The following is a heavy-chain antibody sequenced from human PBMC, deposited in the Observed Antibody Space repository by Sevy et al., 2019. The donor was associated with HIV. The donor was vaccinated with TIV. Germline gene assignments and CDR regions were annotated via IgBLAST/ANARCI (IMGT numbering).Heavy chain of an antibody. D-gene: IGHD3-22*01. CDR1: GFTFSTYA. CDR3: AKDAYYYDSSGYSMSQWYYGMDV. J-gene: IGHJ6*02. Sequence: GGSLRLTCAASGFTFSTYAMSWVRQAPGKGLEWVSVISGSGGDTYYADSGKGRFTISRDNSKNTLYLQMNSLRAEDTAEYYCAKDAYYYDSSGYSMSQWYYGMDVWAQGTTVTVSS. CDR2: ISGSGGDT. V-gene: IGHV3-23*01.